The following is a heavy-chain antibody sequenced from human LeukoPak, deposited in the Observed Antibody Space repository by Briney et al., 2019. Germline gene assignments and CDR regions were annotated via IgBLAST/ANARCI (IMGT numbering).Heavy chain of an antibody. CDR2: ISAYNGNT. Sequence: VASVTVSCKASGYTFTSYGISWVRQAPGQGLEWMGWISAYNGNTNYAQKLQGRVTMTTDTSTSTAYMELRSLRSDDTAVYYCASWRGYCSSTSCRDYYYGMDVWGQGTTVTVSS. CDR3: ASWRGYCSSTSCRDYYYGMDV. D-gene: IGHD2-2*01. CDR1: GYTFTSYG. V-gene: IGHV1-18*01. J-gene: IGHJ6*02.